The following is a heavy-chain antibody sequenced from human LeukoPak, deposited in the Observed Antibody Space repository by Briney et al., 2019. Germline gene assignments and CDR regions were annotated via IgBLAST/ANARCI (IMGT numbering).Heavy chain of an antibody. J-gene: IGHJ4*02. CDR1: GYTFTGYY. V-gene: IGHV1-2*02. D-gene: IGHD3-3*01. CDR3: ARSGSFWSGYYII. CDR2: INPNSGGT. Sequence: ASVKVSCKASGYTFTGYYMHWVRQAPGQGLEWMGWINPNSGGTNYAQKFQGRVTMTRDTSISTAYMELSRLRSDDTAVYYCARSGSFWSGYYIIWGQGTLVTVSS.